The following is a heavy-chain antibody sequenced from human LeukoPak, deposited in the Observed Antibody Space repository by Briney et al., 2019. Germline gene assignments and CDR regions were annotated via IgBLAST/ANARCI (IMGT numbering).Heavy chain of an antibody. CDR1: GYDFSSYW. J-gene: IGHJ4*02. D-gene: IGHD5-24*01. CDR2: IYPGGSET. Sequence: GECLQISCKALGYDFSSYWNACVRQRPAKGLEWMGIIYPGGSETRYDPSFQGQVTISADRSTSTAYLQWSSLRASDTAMYYCARASRDGYNQNFDHWGQGTLVTVSS. V-gene: IGHV5-51*01. CDR3: ARASRDGYNQNFDH.